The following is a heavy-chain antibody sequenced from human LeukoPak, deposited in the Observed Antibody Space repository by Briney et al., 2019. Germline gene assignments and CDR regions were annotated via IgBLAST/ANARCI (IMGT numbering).Heavy chain of an antibody. J-gene: IGHJ4*02. CDR2: IYSGGST. CDR1: GFTASSNY. V-gene: IGHV3-53*01. D-gene: IGHD6-13*01. Sequence: GGSLRLSCAASGFTASSNYMSWVRQAPGKGLEWVSVIYSGGSTYYADSVKGRFTISRDNSKNTLYLQMNSLRAEDTAVYYCTHIAAAGTNFDYWGQGTLVTVSS. CDR3: THIAAAGTNFDY.